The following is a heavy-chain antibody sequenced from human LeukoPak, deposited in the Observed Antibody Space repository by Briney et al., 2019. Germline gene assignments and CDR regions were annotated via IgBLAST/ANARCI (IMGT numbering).Heavy chain of an antibody. D-gene: IGHD2-15*01. Sequence: GGSLRLSCAASGFTFSSYAMSWVRQAPEKGLEWVSAISGSGGSTYYADSVKGRFTISRDNSKNTLYLQMNSLRAEDTAVYYCAKDPSATKGRDYWGQGTLVTVSS. CDR1: GFTFSSYA. V-gene: IGHV3-23*01. J-gene: IGHJ4*02. CDR2: ISGSGGST. CDR3: AKDPSATKGRDY.